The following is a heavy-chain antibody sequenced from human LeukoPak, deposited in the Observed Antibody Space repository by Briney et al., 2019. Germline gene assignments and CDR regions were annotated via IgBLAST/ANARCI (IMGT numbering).Heavy chain of an antibody. CDR1: GFTVSSNY. Sequence: GGSLRLSCAASGFTVSSNYMSWVRQAPGKGLEWVSVIYSGGSTYYADSVKGRFTISRDNGKNTVYLQMNSLRGEDTAIYYCTRSGGMDVWGQGATVTVSS. D-gene: IGHD6-25*01. CDR2: IYSGGST. CDR3: TRSGGMDV. J-gene: IGHJ6*02. V-gene: IGHV3-53*01.